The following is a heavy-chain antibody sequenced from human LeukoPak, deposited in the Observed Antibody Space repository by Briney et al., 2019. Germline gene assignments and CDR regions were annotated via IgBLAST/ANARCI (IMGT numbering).Heavy chain of an antibody. J-gene: IGHJ3*02. Sequence: ASVKVSCKASGYTFTSYDINWVRQATGQGLERMGWMNPNSGNTGYAQKFQGRVTMTRNTSIRTAYMELSSLRSEDTAVYYCARRITMIVVVIVDAFDIWGQGTMVTVSS. D-gene: IGHD3-22*01. CDR1: GYTFTSYD. CDR3: ARRITMIVVVIVDAFDI. V-gene: IGHV1-8*01. CDR2: MNPNSGNT.